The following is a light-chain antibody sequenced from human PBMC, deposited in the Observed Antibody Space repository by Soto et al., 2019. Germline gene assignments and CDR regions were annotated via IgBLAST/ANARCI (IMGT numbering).Light chain of an antibody. V-gene: IGKV3-15*01. Sequence: EILMTQSPATLSVSPGERATLSCRASQSLSRNLAWYQQKPGQAPRLPLHGASTRASGVPARFSGSGSGTEFPLTISSLQSEDFALYYCQHYNDWPPAFTFGPGTKVDL. J-gene: IGKJ3*01. CDR1: QSLSRN. CDR2: GAS. CDR3: QHYNDWPPAFT.